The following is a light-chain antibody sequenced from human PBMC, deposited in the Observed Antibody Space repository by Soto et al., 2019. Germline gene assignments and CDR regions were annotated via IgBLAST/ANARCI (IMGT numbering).Light chain of an antibody. CDR3: QQRSNWPPL. CDR1: QSVSSY. Sequence: EIVLTQSPATLSLSPGERATLSCRASQSVSSYLAWYQQKPGQAPRLLIYDASNRATGIPARFSGSGSGTDFTLTISRLDPEDFAVYYCQQRSNWPPLFGPGTKVDIK. CDR2: DAS. V-gene: IGKV3-11*01. J-gene: IGKJ3*01.